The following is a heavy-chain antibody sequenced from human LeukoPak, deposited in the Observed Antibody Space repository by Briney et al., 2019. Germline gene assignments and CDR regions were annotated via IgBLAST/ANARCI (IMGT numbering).Heavy chain of an antibody. CDR2: IYYSGST. J-gene: IGHJ4*02. D-gene: IGHD3-10*01. V-gene: IGHV4-39*01. Sequence: SETLSLTCTVSGGSISSSSYYWGWTRQPPGKGLEWIGSIYYSGSTYYNPSLKSRVTISVDTSKNQFSLKLSSVTAADTAVYYCARGDLAPYYFDYWGQGTLVTVSS. CDR3: ARGDLAPYYFDY. CDR1: GGSISSSSYY.